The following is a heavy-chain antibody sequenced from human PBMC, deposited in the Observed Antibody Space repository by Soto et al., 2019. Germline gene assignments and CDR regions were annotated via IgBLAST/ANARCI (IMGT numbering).Heavy chain of an antibody. J-gene: IGHJ4*02. CDR2: IIPNFGKA. V-gene: IGHV1-69*13. CDR1: GYTFTSYG. CDR3: ARGRGSGWYNN. Sequence: SVKVSCKTSGYTFTSYGISWVRQAPGQGLEWMGGIIPNFGKANYAQKFQGRVTMTADESTSAAYMELSSLRSEDTAVYYCARGRGSGWYNNWGQGTLVTVSS. D-gene: IGHD6-19*01.